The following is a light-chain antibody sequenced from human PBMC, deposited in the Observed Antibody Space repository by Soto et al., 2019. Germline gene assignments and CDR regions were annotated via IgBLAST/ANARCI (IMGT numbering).Light chain of an antibody. V-gene: IGLV1-40*01. CDR1: YSNIGAGYD. Sequence: QLVLTQPPSVSGAPGQRVTISCTGTYSNIGAGYDVHWYQQLPGTAPKLLIYDTNNRPSGVPDRFSGSKSGTSASLAITGLQAEDEADYYCQSYDRSLNGPVVFGGGTKLTVL. J-gene: IGLJ2*01. CDR3: QSYDRSLNGPVV. CDR2: DTN.